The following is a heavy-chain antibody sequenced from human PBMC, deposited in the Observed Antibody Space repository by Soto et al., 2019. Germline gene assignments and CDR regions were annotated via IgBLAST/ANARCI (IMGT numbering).Heavy chain of an antibody. CDR1: GGTFSSYT. D-gene: IGHD2-15*01. Sequence: QVQLVQSGAEVKKPGSSVKVSCKASGGTFSSYTISWVRQAPGQGLEWMGRIIPILGIANYAQKFQGRVTITADKSTSTAYMELSSLRSEDTAVYYCARGSRRCSGGSCSSTGGYFQHWGQGTLVTVSS. J-gene: IGHJ1*01. CDR3: ARGSRRCSGGSCSSTGGYFQH. V-gene: IGHV1-69*02. CDR2: IIPILGIA.